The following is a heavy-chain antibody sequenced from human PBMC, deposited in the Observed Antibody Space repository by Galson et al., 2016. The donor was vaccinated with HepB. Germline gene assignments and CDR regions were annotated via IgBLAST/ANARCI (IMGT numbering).Heavy chain of an antibody. D-gene: IGHD3-22*01. V-gene: IGHV3-49*03. CDR1: GFTFGDYA. Sequence: SLRLSCAASGFTFGDYAMSWFRQAPGMGLEWVGFIRSKTYGATTEYAASVKGRFSISRDDSNSIAYLKMNSLTTEDTAVYYCSRATKLYYYDSSGYGYWGQGTLVTVSS. CDR2: IRSKTYGATT. CDR3: SRATKLYYYDSSGYGY. J-gene: IGHJ4*02.